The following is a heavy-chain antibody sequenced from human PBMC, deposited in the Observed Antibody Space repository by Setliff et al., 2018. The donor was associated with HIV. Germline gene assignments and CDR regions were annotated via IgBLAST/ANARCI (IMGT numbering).Heavy chain of an antibody. D-gene: IGHD6-19*01. CDR1: GYSFTSYE. CDR3: ARSEHYSSYWTPRENWFDP. CDR2: LNPSEGTT. Sequence: GASVKVSCKASGYSFTSYEINWVRQAPGQGLEWMGILNPSEGTTSFAQKFQGRVTITRDTSASAAYMELRSLRSDDTAVYYCARSEHYSSYWTPRENWFDPWGQGTLVTVSS. V-gene: IGHV1-46*01. J-gene: IGHJ5*02.